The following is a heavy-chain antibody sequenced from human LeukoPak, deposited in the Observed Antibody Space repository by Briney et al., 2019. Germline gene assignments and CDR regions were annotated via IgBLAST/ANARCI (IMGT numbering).Heavy chain of an antibody. V-gene: IGHV4-61*01. J-gene: IGHJ4*02. Sequence: SETLSLTCTVSGGSVSSGSYYWSWIRQPPGKGLEWIGYIYYSGSTNYNPSLKSRVTISVDTSKNQFSLKLSSVTAADTAVYYCARADSGSYSYYFDYWGQGTLVTVSS. D-gene: IGHD1-26*01. CDR1: GGSVSSGSYY. CDR2: IYYSGST. CDR3: ARADSGSYSYYFDY.